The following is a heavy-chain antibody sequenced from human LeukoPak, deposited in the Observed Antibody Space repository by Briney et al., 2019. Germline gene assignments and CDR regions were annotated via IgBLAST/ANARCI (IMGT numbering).Heavy chain of an antibody. CDR1: GGSISSYY. CDR3: ARVLYYYDSSGYYFGLSFDY. J-gene: IGHJ4*02. V-gene: IGHV4-59*12. CDR2: IYYSGST. D-gene: IGHD3-22*01. Sequence: SETLSLTCTVSGGSISSYYWSWIRQPPGKGLEWIGYIYYSGSTYYNPSLKSRVTISVDTSKNQFSLKLSSVTAADTAVYYCARVLYYYDSSGYYFGLSFDYWGQGTLVTVSS.